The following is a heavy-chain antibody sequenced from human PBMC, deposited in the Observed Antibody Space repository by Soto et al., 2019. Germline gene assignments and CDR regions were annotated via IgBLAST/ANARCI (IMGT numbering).Heavy chain of an antibody. Sequence: QVQLQESGPGLVKPSQTLSLICTVSGGSISSGDYYWSWIRQHPGKDLEWIGYIHNSGTTYYIPPLKSRVTMSIDMSKNQLSLKVTSVTAADTAVYYCARGVTFGGVIAPRFDPWGQGILVTVSS. CDR1: GGSISSGDYY. D-gene: IGHD3-16*02. CDR2: IHNSGTT. V-gene: IGHV4-31*03. J-gene: IGHJ5*02. CDR3: ARGVTFGGVIAPRFDP.